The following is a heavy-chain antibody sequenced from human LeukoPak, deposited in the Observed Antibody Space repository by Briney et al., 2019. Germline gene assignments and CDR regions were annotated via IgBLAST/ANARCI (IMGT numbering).Heavy chain of an antibody. J-gene: IGHJ4*02. CDR1: GFTFGDYA. CDR3: TRAPLRITIFGVVIFSGDY. V-gene: IGHV3-49*04. CDR2: IRSKAYGGTT. D-gene: IGHD3-3*01. Sequence: PGGSLRLSCTPSGFTFGDYAMSWVRQAPGKGLEWVGFIRSKAYGGTTEYAASVKGRFTISRDDSKSIAYLQMNSLKTEDTAVYYCTRAPLRITIFGVVIFSGDYWGQGTLVTVSS.